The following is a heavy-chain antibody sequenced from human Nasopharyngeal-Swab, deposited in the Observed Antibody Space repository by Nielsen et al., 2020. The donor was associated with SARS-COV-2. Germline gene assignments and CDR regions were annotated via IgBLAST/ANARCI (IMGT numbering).Heavy chain of an antibody. J-gene: IGHJ4*02. CDR1: GFTFSEYA. CDR2: ISGGGEST. V-gene: IGHV3-23*01. D-gene: IGHD1-26*01. Sequence: GESLKISCAASGFTFSEYAFDWVRQAPGKGLEWVSVISGGGESTHYADSVKGRFSISRVDSRETVYLQMDSLRAEDTAVYYCARDPSFVGSLEFDQWGRGTLVTVSS. CDR3: ARDPSFVGSLEFDQ.